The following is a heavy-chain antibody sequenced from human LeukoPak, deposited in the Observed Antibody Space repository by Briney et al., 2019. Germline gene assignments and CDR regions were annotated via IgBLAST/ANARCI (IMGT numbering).Heavy chain of an antibody. Sequence: ASVKVSCKASGYIFADYYVHWVRQAPGQGLEWMGWINPDRGATNYVATFQGRATLTRDKSTDTAHMELKSLTTDDTAVYYCARESSPGSGRGGFDIWGQGTAVTVSS. D-gene: IGHD1-26*01. CDR3: ARESSPGSGRGGFDI. V-gene: IGHV1-2*02. CDR2: INPDRGAT. CDR1: GYIFADYY. J-gene: IGHJ3*02.